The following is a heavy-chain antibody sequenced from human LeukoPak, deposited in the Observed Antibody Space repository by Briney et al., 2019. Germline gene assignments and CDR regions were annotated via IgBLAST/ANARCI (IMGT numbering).Heavy chain of an antibody. V-gene: IGHV1-18*01. CDR1: GYTFTSYG. CDR2: ISAYNGNT. J-gene: IGHJ6*03. CDR3: ARIPGRLRADYYYYYMDV. Sequence: ASVKVSCKASGYTFTSYGISWVRQAPGQGLEWMGWISAYNGNTNYAQKLQGRVTMTTDTSTSTAYMELRSLRSDDTAVYYCARIPGRLRADYYYYYMDVWGKGTTVTVS. D-gene: IGHD5-12*01.